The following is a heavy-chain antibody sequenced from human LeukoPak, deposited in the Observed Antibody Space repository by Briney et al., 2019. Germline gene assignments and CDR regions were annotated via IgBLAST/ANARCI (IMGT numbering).Heavy chain of an antibody. D-gene: IGHD4-23*01. CDR1: GFTFSVYW. Sequence: PGGSLRLSCAASGFTFSVYWMGWVRQAPGKGLEWVANINQDGGDRNYVDSVKGRFTISRDNAKNSLYLQMNSLRAEDTAVYYCARDPHGGNSLGPWGQGTLGTVSS. J-gene: IGHJ5*02. V-gene: IGHV3-7*01. CDR2: INQDGGDR. CDR3: ARDPHGGNSLGP.